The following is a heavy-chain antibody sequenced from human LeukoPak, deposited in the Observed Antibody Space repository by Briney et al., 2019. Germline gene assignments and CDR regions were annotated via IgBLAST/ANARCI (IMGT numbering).Heavy chain of an antibody. D-gene: IGHD2-2*01. V-gene: IGHV4-61*02. Sequence: PSETLSLTCTVSGDSISSGSYYGSWIRQPAGEGLEWIGRVYTSGSTNYNPSLKSRVTLSVDTSKKQFSLKLSSVTAADTAVYYCARSAPLGDCSSTSCYFDYWGQGTLVTVSS. CDR1: GDSISSGSYY. CDR3: ARSAPLGDCSSTSCYFDY. CDR2: VYTSGST. J-gene: IGHJ4*02.